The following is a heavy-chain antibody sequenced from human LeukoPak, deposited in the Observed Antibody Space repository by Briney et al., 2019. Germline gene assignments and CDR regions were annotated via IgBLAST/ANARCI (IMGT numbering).Heavy chain of an antibody. Sequence: GGSLRLSFAASGFIFSDYNMHWVRQVPGKGLEWVSIISGDGGRTSYADSVKGRVTISRDNSKNSLYLQMNSLRTEDTAFYYCAKDVSGSIDSWGQGTLVTVSS. CDR2: ISGDGGRT. CDR1: GFIFSDYN. V-gene: IGHV3-43*01. J-gene: IGHJ4*02. CDR3: AKDVSGSIDS. D-gene: IGHD5/OR15-5a*01.